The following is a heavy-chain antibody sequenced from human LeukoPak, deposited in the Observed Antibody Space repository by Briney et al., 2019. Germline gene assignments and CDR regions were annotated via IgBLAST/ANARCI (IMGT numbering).Heavy chain of an antibody. V-gene: IGHV4-59*08. CDR1: AGYIIFDY. D-gene: IGHD2/OR15-2a*01. Sequence: SKNMFLTCIVSAGYIIFDYCNFFRQLPWNSLLWIGYIYYSGSTNYNPSLKSRVTISVDTSKTQFSLKLSSVTAADTAVYYCARHRGRIYFDYWGQGTLVTVSS. J-gene: IGHJ4*02. CDR2: IYYSGST. CDR3: ARHRGRIYFDY.